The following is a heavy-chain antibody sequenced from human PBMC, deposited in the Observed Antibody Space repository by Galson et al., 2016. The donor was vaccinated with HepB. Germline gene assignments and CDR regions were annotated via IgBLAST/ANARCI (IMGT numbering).Heavy chain of an antibody. J-gene: IGHJ4*02. D-gene: IGHD6-19*01. Sequence: SETLSLTCIVSGDSISSGSYYWGWIRQPPGKGLEWIGSMYYTGTTYYNPSLKSRVTISIDTSKNHFTLKLSSVTAADTAVYYCARDHSLGWYYYWGQGTLATVSS. V-gene: IGHV4-39*06. CDR1: GDSISSGSYY. CDR3: ARDHSLGWYYY. CDR2: MYYTGTT.